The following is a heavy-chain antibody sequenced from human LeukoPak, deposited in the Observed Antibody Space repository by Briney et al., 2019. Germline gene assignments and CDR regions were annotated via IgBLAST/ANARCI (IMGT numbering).Heavy chain of an antibody. J-gene: IGHJ6*02. CDR2: ISYDGSNK. D-gene: IGHD2-15*01. CDR1: GFTVSSNY. CDR3: AKSGADCSGGSCYSYGYGMDV. Sequence: GESLKISCAASGFTVSSNYMSWVRQAPGKGLEWVAVISYDGSNKYYADSVKGRFTISRDNSKNTRYLQMNSLRAEDTAVYYCAKSGADCSGGSCYSYGYGMDVWGQGTTVTVSS. V-gene: IGHV3-30*18.